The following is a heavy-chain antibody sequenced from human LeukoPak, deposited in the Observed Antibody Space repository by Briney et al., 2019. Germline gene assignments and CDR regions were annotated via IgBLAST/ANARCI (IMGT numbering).Heavy chain of an antibody. V-gene: IGHV1-3*01. D-gene: IGHD2-21*02. CDR1: GYTFTSYA. CDR3: ARGWGGDCYHVH. Sequence: ASVKVSCKASGYTFTSYAMHWVRQAPGQRLEWMGWIYGGNGNTKYSQKFQGRVSITRDTSASTVYMELSSLGSEDTAVYYCARGWGGDCYHVHWGQGTLVTVSS. CDR2: IYGGNGNT. J-gene: IGHJ4*02.